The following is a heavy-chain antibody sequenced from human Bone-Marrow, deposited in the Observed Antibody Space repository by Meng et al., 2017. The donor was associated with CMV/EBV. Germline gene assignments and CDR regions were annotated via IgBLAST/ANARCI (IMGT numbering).Heavy chain of an antibody. CDR2: ISAYNGNT. CDR1: GYTFTSYG. CDR3: ARGGRWGYQLLLGPGGYFDY. D-gene: IGHD2-2*01. V-gene: IGHV1-18*01. Sequence: ASVKVSCKASGYTFTSYGISWVRQAPGQGLEWMGWISAYNGNTNYAQKLQGRVTMTTDTSTSTAYMELRSLRSDDTAVYYCARGGRWGYQLLLGPGGYFDYWGQGTRVTVSS. J-gene: IGHJ4*02.